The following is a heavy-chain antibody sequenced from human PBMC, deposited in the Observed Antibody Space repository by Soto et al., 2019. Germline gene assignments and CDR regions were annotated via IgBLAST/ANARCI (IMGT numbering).Heavy chain of an antibody. CDR1: GFTFSSYA. V-gene: IGHV3-23*01. CDR3: AKDSLSYSSSSLDY. J-gene: IGHJ4*02. Sequence: GGSLRLSCAASGFTFSSYAMSFFRHAPVKGLEWVSAISGSGGSTYYADSVKGRFTISRDNSKNTLYLQMNSLRAEDTAVYYCAKDSLSYSSSSLDYWGQGTLVTVSS. D-gene: IGHD6-6*01. CDR2: ISGSGGST.